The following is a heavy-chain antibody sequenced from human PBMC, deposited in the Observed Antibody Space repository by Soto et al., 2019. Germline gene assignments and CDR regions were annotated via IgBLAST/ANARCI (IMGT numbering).Heavy chain of an antibody. CDR1: GYTFTSYY. V-gene: IGHV1-69*13. CDR3: ARALPDDDY. CDR2: IIPIFGTA. Sequence: GASVKVSCKASGYTFTSYYIHWVRQAPGQGLEWMGGIIPIFGTANYAQKFQGRVTITADESTSTAYMELSSLRSEDTAVYYCARALPDDDYWGQGTLVTVSS. J-gene: IGHJ4*02.